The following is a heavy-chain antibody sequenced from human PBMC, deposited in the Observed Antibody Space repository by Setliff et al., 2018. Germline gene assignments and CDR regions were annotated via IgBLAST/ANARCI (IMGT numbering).Heavy chain of an antibody. CDR3: AAVGIDAGGGWFDP. J-gene: IGHJ5*02. V-gene: IGHV4-59*01. Sequence: SETLSLTCTVSGGFIRDYYWNWIRQSPGKGLEWIGYTYYRRTTNYNSSLKSRVTISIDMSKNQFSLKLSSATAADTAVYFCAAVGIDAGGGWFDPWGHGIPGTVS. CDR1: GGFIRDYY. D-gene: IGHD1-26*01. CDR2: TYYRRTT.